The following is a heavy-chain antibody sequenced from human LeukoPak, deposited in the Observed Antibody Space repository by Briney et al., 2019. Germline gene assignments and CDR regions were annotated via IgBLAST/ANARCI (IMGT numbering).Heavy chain of an antibody. J-gene: IGHJ4*02. CDR2: ISSSSSYI. CDR3: ARETGYQGTYNY. V-gene: IGHV3-21*01. Sequence: GGSLRLSCAASGFTFSSCSMNWVRQAPGKGLEWVSSISSSSSYIYYADSVKGRFTISRDNAKNSLYLQMNSLRAEDTAVYYCARETGYQGTYNYWGQGTLVTVSS. CDR1: GFTFSSCS. D-gene: IGHD5-12*01.